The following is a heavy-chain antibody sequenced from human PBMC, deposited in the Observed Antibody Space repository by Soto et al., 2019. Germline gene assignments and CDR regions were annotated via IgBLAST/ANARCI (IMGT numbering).Heavy chain of an antibody. J-gene: IGHJ4*02. CDR1: GFTVSDAW. CDR3: TTGPWDQWPRGY. Sequence: LRPSCGASGFTVSDAWMSWVRQAPGKGLEWVGRIKNKIDGGTRDYAAPVKDRFIISRDDSKNTLFLQMNSLKTEDTAVYYCTTGPWDQWPRGYWGKGTLVTVSS. CDR2: IKNKIDGGTR. D-gene: IGHD6-19*01. V-gene: IGHV3-15*01.